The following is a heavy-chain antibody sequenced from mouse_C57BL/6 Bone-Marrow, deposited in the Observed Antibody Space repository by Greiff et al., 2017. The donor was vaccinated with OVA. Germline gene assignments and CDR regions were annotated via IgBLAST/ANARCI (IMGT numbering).Heavy chain of an antibody. CDR3: ARAEGNYSRFDY. Sequence: EVKLVESGGGLVQPKGSLKLSCAASGFTFNTYAMHWVRQAPGKGLEWVARIRSKSSNYATYYADSVKDRFTISRDDSQSMLYLQMSSLTTEDTAVYYCARAEGNYSRFDYWGTGTTLTVSS. CDR2: IRSKSSNYAT. V-gene: IGHV10-3*01. CDR1: GFTFNTYA. J-gene: IGHJ2*01. D-gene: IGHD2-1*01.